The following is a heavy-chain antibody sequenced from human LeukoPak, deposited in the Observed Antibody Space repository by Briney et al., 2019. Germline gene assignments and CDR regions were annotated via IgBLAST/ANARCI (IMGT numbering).Heavy chain of an antibody. Sequence: QPGGSLRLSCVASGFTFSSYEMNWVRQAPGKGLEWVSHISYSGTTTYYADSVKGRFTISRDNAKNSLYLQMNSLRAEDTAVYFCARQQQQLWYDWGQGTLVTVSS. CDR2: ISYSGTTT. J-gene: IGHJ4*02. CDR3: ARQQQQLWYD. D-gene: IGHD5-18*01. CDR1: GFTFSSYE. V-gene: IGHV3-48*03.